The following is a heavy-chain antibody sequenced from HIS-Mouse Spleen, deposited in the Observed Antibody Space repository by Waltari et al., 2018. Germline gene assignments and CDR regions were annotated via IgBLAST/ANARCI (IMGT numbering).Heavy chain of an antibody. CDR1: RYTFTGYY. CDR3: ARDLGVDAFDI. CDR2: INPNRGGT. J-gene: IGHJ3*02. V-gene: IGHV1-2*02. Sequence: QLQPVQSAAAFKKPAAPLQVCCKASRYTFTGYYIHYVRQAPGQGLEWMGWINPNRGGTNYAQKFQGRVTMTRDTSISTAYMELSRLRSDDTAVYYCARDLGVDAFDIWGQGTMVTVSS.